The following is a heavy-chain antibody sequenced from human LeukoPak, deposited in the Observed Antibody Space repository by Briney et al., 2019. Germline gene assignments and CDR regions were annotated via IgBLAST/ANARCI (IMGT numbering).Heavy chain of an antibody. CDR3: ARVVTIFGVVTSKWSDP. Sequence: ASVKVSCKASGYTFSSFGISWVRQAPGQGPEWRGWISAYNGNTNYAQKLQGRVTMTTDTSTSTAYMELRSLRSDDTAVYYCARVVTIFGVVTSKWSDPWGQGTLVTVSS. J-gene: IGHJ5*02. CDR1: GYTFSSFG. V-gene: IGHV1-18*01. D-gene: IGHD3-3*01. CDR2: ISAYNGNT.